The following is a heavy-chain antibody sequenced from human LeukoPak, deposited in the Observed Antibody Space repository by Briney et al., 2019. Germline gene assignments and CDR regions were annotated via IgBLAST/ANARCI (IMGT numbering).Heavy chain of an antibody. CDR3: ATDRGSGWYDGGFDY. V-gene: IGHV1-24*01. J-gene: IGHJ4*02. D-gene: IGHD6-19*01. CDR1: GYTLTELS. CDR2: FDPEDGET. Sequence: GASVKVSCKVSGYTLTELSMHWVRQAPGKGLEWMGGFDPEDGETIYAQKFQGRVTMTEDTSTDTAYMELSSLRSEDTAVYYRATDRGSGWYDGGFDYWGQGTLVTVSS.